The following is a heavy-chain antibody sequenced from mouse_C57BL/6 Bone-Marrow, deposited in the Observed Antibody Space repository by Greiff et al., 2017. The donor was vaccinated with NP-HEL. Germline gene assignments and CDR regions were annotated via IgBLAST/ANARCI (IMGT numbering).Heavy chain of an antibody. D-gene: IGHD3-2*02. CDR2: LHYDGSST. J-gene: IGHJ4*01. CDR3: ARGPYRTQDYAMDY. Sequence: EVKVVESEGGLVQPGSSMKLSCTASGFTFSAYYMAWVRQVPEKGLEWVANLHYDGSSTSYLDSLKRRFILSRDNAKNIRYLQMSSLKSEDTATYYCARGPYRTQDYAMDYWGQGTSVTGSA. V-gene: IGHV5-16*01. CDR1: GFTFSAYY.